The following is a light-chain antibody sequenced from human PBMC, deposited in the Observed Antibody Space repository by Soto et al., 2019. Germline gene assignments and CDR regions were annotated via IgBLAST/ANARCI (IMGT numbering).Light chain of an antibody. Sequence: QSALTQPPSASGSPGQSVAISCTGTSSDIGAYNYVSWYQQYPGKAPKLILYEVTKRPSGVPDRFSGSKSGNTASLTVSGLQPEDEADYSCSSHGGSAVFGGGTKLTVL. CDR1: SSDIGAYNY. CDR2: EVT. J-gene: IGLJ2*01. CDR3: SSHGGSAV. V-gene: IGLV2-8*01.